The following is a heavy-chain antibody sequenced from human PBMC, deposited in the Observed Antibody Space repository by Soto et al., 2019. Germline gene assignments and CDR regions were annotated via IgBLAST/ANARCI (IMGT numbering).Heavy chain of an antibody. CDR1: EYSFTSYY. CDR3: AGTRGYSPTFDS. V-gene: IGHV1-46*01. J-gene: IGHJ4*02. D-gene: IGHD3-22*01. Sequence: QVQLVQSGAEVKKPGASAKVSCKASEYSFTSYYMHWVRRAPGQGLEWMGMIDPSGDNTRYPQKCQGIVTMTSDTATSPVDMELSSLRSEDTAMYYCAGTRGYSPTFDSWGQGTRVIVS. CDR2: IDPSGDNT.